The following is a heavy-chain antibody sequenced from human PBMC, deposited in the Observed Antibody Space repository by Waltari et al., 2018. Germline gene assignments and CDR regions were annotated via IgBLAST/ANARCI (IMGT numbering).Heavy chain of an antibody. D-gene: IGHD1-20*01. J-gene: IGHJ6*03. CDR3: ATDHITGMGSHYYYYMDV. Sequence: QVQLVQSGAEVKKPGASVKVSCKVSGYTLTELSMHWVRQAPGKGLEWMGGFDPEDGETIYAQKFQGRVTMTEDTSTDTAYMELSSLRSEDTAVYYCATDHITGMGSHYYYYMDVWGKGTTVTVSS. V-gene: IGHV1-24*01. CDR2: FDPEDGET. CDR1: GYTLTELS.